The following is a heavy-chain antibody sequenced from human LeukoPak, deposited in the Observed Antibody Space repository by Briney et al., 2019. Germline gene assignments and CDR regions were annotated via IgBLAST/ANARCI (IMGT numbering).Heavy chain of an antibody. CDR3: ATSTVTPGICDY. D-gene: IGHD4-17*01. J-gene: IGHJ4*02. V-gene: IGHV3-21*01. CDR1: GFTFSTYS. Sequence: GGSLRLSCAASGFTFSTYSMNWVRQAPGKGLECVSSISSSSTYIYYADSVKGRLTIPRDNAKNSLYLQMNSLRAEDTAVYYCATSTVTPGICDYWGQGTLVTVSS. CDR2: ISSSSTYI.